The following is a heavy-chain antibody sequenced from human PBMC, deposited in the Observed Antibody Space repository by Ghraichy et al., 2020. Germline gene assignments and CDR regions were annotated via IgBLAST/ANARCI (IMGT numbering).Heavy chain of an antibody. V-gene: IGHV4-4*09. CDR3: ATSFYAYRTPYWFDP. J-gene: IGHJ5*02. CDR1: GASITDYY. Sequence: SQTLSLTCTVSGASITDYYWSWIRQPPGKGLEWIGYIYTGGRTSYNPSLRSRVTISVDTSKNQFSLKLNSVTAADTAEYYCATSFYAYRTPYWFDPWGQGTLVTVSS. D-gene: IGHD5/OR15-5a*01. CDR2: IYTGGRT.